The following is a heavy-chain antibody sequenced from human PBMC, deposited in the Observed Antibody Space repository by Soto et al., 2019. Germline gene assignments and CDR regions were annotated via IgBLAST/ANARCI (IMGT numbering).Heavy chain of an antibody. Sequence: QVQLQESGPGLVKPSETLSLSCTVSGGSISSGSYYWNWIRQPPGRGLEWIGYIYYSGSTNYNPSLKSRVTISVDTSKSQLSLKLSSVTAADTAVYYCARERGGSTYYYYYGMDVGGQGTTVTVSS. J-gene: IGHJ6*02. CDR3: ARERGGSTYYYYYGMDV. CDR2: IYYSGST. CDR1: GGSISSGSYY. V-gene: IGHV4-61*01.